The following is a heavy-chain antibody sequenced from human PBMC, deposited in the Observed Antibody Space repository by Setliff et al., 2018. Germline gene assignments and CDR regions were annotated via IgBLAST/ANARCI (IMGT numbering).Heavy chain of an antibody. CDR1: GDSISDISYY. J-gene: IGHJ4*02. Sequence: SETLSLTCTISGDSISDISYYWGFIRQSPGKGPEWIGSIYYSGTAYYNPSLESRVTMFVDTSKNQFSLRLNSVTAADTALYYCARGLNTESWTPLYWSPGTRVTVSS. CDR2: IYYSGTA. CDR3: ARGLNTESWTPLY. D-gene: IGHD2-15*01. V-gene: IGHV4-39*01.